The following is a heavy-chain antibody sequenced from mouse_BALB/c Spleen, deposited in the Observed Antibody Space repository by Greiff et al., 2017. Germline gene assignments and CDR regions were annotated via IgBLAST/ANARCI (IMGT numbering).Heavy chain of an antibody. CDR2: ISSGGGNT. J-gene: IGHJ2*01. CDR3: ARTYYYGSSFPFDY. V-gene: IGHV5-9*03. CDR1: GFTFSSYT. Sequence: EVKLVESGGGLVKPGGSLKLSCAASGFTFSSYTMSWVRQTPEKRLEWVATISSGGGNTYYPDSVKGRFTISRDNAKNNLYLQMSSLRSEDTALYYCARTYYYGSSFPFDYWGQGTTLTVSS. D-gene: IGHD1-1*01.